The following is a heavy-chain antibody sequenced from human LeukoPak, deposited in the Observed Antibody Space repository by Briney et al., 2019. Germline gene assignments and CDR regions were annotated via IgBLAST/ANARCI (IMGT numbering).Heavy chain of an antibody. CDR3: AKESGKFDY. CDR1: GFTFSSYW. J-gene: IGHJ4*02. Sequence: GGSLRLSCAASGFTFSSYWMHWVRQAPGKGLEWVSAISGSGSSAYQADSVKGRFTISRDNSKNTLYLQMNSLRAEDTAVYYCAKESGKFDYWGQGTLVAVSS. CDR2: ISGSGSSA. V-gene: IGHV3-23*01.